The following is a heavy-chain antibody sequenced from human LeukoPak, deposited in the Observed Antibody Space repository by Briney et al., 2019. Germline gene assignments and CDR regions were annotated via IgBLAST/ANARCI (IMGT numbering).Heavy chain of an antibody. CDR2: MSYTGST. CDR1: GVSINTYS. CDR3: ATDGYFEV. J-gene: IGHJ2*01. Sequence: SQTLSLTCTVSGVSINTYSWSWVRQPPGKGLEWIGYMSYTGSTSYNPSLRSRVTISVDKSKNQFSLKLTSVTAADTAVYFCATDGYFEVWGRGTLVTVSS. V-gene: IGHV4-59*01.